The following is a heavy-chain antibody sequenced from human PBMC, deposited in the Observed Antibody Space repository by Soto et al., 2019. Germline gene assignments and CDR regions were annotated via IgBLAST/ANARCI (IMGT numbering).Heavy chain of an antibody. J-gene: IGHJ4*02. CDR3: AKDIVRYAYGACDY. D-gene: IGHD2-21*01. CDR1: GFTFNTYG. CDR2: ISYDGSNK. V-gene: IGHV3-30*18. Sequence: PGGSLRLSCAASGFTFNTYGMYLVRQAPGKGLECVAAISYDGSNKYHADSVKGRFTISRDNSKNTLYLQMNSLRVEDTAVYYCAKDIVRYAYGACDYWGQGALVTVSS.